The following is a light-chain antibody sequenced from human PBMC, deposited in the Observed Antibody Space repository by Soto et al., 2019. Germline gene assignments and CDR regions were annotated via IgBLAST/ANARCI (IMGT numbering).Light chain of an antibody. CDR3: HKDNSMPIT. J-gene: IGKJ4*01. CDR1: QGISSC. CDR2: TVS. V-gene: IGKV1-12*01. Sequence: DIQMTQSPSSVSASGGDRVSITCRASQGISSCLAWYQQKPGKAHKNLIYTVSTLQSGVPSSISRSQTGTNFTLPISSLRPEDDATYYCHKDNSMPITFGGGTKVEIK.